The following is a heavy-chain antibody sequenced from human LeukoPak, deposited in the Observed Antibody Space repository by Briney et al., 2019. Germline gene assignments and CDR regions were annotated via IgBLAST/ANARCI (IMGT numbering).Heavy chain of an antibody. V-gene: IGHV3-21*01. CDR3: AREGPRGNSQFDY. Sequence: GGSLRLSCAASGFTFSSYAMSWVRQAPGKGLEWVSSISSNSYYIYYADSVRGRFTISRDNAKNSLFLQMNSLRAEDTAIYYCAREGPRGNSQFDYWGQGTLVTVSS. J-gene: IGHJ4*02. CDR2: ISSNSYYI. D-gene: IGHD2/OR15-2a*01. CDR1: GFTFSSYA.